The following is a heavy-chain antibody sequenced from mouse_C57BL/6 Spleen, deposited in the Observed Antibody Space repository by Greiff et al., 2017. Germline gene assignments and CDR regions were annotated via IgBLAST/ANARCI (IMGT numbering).Heavy chain of an antibody. D-gene: IGHD2-4*01. CDR3: ARADYDVSAWFAY. CDR2: IYPRDGST. V-gene: IGHV1-85*01. CDR1: GYTFTSYD. J-gene: IGHJ3*01. Sequence: QVQLQQSGPELVKPGASVKLSCKASGYTFTSYDINWVKQRPGQGLEWIGWIYPRDGSTQYNEKFKGKATLTVDTSSSTAYMELHSLTSEDSAVYFCARADYDVSAWFAYWGQGTLVTVSA.